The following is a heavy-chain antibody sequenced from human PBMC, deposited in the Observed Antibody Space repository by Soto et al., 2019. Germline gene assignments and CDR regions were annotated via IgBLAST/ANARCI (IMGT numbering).Heavy chain of an antibody. J-gene: IGHJ6*02. CDR3: AREAWVPTYYDFWSGPTPSGGMDV. CDR1: GYTFTSYD. CDR2: MNPNSGNT. V-gene: IGHV1-8*01. D-gene: IGHD3-3*01. Sequence: ASVKVSCKASGYTFTSYDINWVRQATGQGPEWMGWMNPNSGNTGYAQKFQGRVTMTRNTSISTAYMELSSLRSEDTAVYYCAREAWVPTYYDFWSGPTPSGGMDVWGQGTTVTVSS.